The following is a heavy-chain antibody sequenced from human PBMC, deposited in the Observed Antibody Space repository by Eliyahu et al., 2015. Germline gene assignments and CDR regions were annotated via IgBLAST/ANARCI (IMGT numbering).Heavy chain of an antibody. Sequence: EVQLLESGGGLVQPGXSLRLSCXASGLXFSXYVMTWVRQAPGKGLXWVSSIDGGGDNTXYADSVKGRFTISRDNSKSTLFLQMNSLRAEDTAVYYCAKGGGYNLGFFDYWGRGSLVIVSS. V-gene: IGHV3-23*01. CDR2: IDGGGDNT. J-gene: IGHJ4*01. D-gene: IGHD5-24*01. CDR3: AKGGGYNLGFFDY. CDR1: GLXFSXYV.